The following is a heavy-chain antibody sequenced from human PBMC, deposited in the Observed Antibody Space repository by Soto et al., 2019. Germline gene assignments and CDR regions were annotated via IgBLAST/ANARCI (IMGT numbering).Heavy chain of an antibody. D-gene: IGHD4-4*01. J-gene: IGHJ6*02. Sequence: GGSLRLSCAASGFTFSSYGMHWVRQAPGKGLEWVAVISYDGSNKYYADSVKGRFTISRDNSKNTLYLQMNSLRAEDTAVYYCAKDLSHDYIYYYYGMDVWGQGTTVTVSS. CDR1: GFTFSSYG. CDR3: AKDLSHDYIYYYYGMDV. V-gene: IGHV3-30*18. CDR2: ISYDGSNK.